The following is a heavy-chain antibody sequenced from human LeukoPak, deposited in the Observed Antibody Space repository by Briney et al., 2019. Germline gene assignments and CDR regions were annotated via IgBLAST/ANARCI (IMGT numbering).Heavy chain of an antibody. J-gene: IGHJ4*02. V-gene: IGHV4-39*01. CDR3: ASSYYDSSGIFDY. CDR1: GGSISSSSYY. Sequence: PSETLSLTCTVSGGSISSSSYYWGWIRQPPGKGLEWIGSIYYSGSTYYNPSLKSRVTISVDTSKNQFSLKLSSVTAADTAVYYCASSYYDSSGIFDYWGQGTLVTVSS. D-gene: IGHD3-22*01. CDR2: IYYSGST.